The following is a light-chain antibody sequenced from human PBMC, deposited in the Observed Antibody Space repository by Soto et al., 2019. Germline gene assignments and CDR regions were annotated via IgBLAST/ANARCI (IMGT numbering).Light chain of an antibody. V-gene: IGKV1-39*01. CDR1: QSISSY. J-gene: IGKJ5*01. Sequence: DIQMTQSPSSLSASVGDRATITCRASQSISSYLNWYQQKPGKAPELLIYTASSLQSGVPSRFSGSGSGTDFTLTISSLQPEDFAAYYCQQSYSTVITFGQGTRLEIK. CDR2: TAS. CDR3: QQSYSTVIT.